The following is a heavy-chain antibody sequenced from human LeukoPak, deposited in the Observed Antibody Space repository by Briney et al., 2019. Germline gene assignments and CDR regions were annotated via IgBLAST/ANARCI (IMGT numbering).Heavy chain of an antibody. J-gene: IGHJ3*02. D-gene: IGHD3-3*01. CDR2: ISYDGSNK. CDR3: ARARFPSIRSGASGAFDI. V-gene: IGHV3-30*03. CDR1: GFTFSSYG. Sequence: PGRSLRLSCAASGFTFSSYGMHWVRQAPGKGLEWMAVISYDGSNKYYADSVKGRFTISRDNSKNTLYLQMNSLRAEDTAVYYCARARFPSIRSGASGAFDIWGQGTMVTVSS.